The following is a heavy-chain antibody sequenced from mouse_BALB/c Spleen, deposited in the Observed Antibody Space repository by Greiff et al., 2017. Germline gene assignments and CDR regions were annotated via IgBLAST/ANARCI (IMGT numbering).Heavy chain of an antibody. J-gene: IGHJ3*01. CDR2: ISNGGGST. Sequence: EVKLVESGGGLVQPGGSLKLSCAASGFTFSSYTMSWVRQTPEKRLEWVAYISNGGGSTYYPDTVKGRFTITRDNAKNTLYLQMSSLKSEDTAMYYCAGWLLAYWGQGTLVTVSA. CDR3: AGWLLAY. V-gene: IGHV5-12-2*01. D-gene: IGHD2-3*01. CDR1: GFTFSSYT.